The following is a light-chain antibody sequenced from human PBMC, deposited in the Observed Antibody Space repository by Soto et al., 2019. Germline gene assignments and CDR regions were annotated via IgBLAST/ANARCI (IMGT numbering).Light chain of an antibody. CDR2: GAS. CDR3: QQYGSSPWT. V-gene: IGKV3-20*01. CDR1: QSVSSIY. Sequence: EIVLTQSPGTLSLYPGERATLSCRASQSVSSIYLAWFQQKPGQAPRLLIYGASNRATGIPDRFSGSGSGTDFTLTISRLEPEDFAVYYCQQYGSSPWTFGQGTKVDI. J-gene: IGKJ1*01.